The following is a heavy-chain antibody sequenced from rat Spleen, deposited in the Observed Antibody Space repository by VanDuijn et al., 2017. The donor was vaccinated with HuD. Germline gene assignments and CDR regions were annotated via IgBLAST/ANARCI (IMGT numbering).Heavy chain of an antibody. CDR2: IDGTGST. D-gene: IGHD1-2*01. CDR3: ARGPYSSAYFAY. Sequence: EVQLQESGPGLVKPSQSLSLTCSVTGYSITSNYWGWIRKFPGNKLEWMGYIDGTGSTNYSPSLESRISITRDTSKNQFFLQVTSVTNEDTATYYCARGPYSSAYFAYWGQGTLVTVSS. V-gene: IGHV3-3*01. J-gene: IGHJ3*01. CDR1: GYSITSNY.